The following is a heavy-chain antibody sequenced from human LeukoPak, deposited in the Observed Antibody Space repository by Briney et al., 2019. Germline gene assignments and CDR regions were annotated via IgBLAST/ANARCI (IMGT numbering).Heavy chain of an antibody. V-gene: IGHV3-7*03. Sequence: PGGSLRLSCGASGFSFSSYWMSWVRQAPGKGLEWVANIEQDGGEKYYVDSVKGRFTISRDNAKSSLYLQMNSLRSEDTAVYYCAREAQEGGIDYWGQGTLVTVSS. CDR2: IEQDGGEK. CDR1: GFSFSSYW. J-gene: IGHJ4*02. CDR3: AREAQEGGIDY. D-gene: IGHD3-16*01.